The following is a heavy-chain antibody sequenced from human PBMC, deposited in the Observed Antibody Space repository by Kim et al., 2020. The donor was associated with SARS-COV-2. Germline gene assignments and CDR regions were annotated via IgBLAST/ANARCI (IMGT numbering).Heavy chain of an antibody. Sequence: SVKGRFTISRDNAKNSLYLQMNSLRAEDTAVYYCARQYYYGSGSYIWFDPWGQGTLVTVSS. D-gene: IGHD3-10*01. CDR3: ARQYYYGSGSYIWFDP. J-gene: IGHJ5*02. V-gene: IGHV3-11*01.